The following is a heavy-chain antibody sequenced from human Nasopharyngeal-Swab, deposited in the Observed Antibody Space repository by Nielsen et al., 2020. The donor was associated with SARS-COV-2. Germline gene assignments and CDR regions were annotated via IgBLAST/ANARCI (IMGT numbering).Heavy chain of an antibody. D-gene: IGHD6-13*01. CDR1: GFTFSTYA. CDR3: VKGPCYSRNWYDLPPSFDF. V-gene: IGHV3-30*18. CDR2: ISYDGSDQ. J-gene: IGHJ4*02. Sequence: LSLTCAASGFTFSTYAMHWVRQAPGKGLEWVAVISYDGSDQDYADSVQGRFTFSRDNSKNTLYLQMNSLKVEDTAVYYCVKGPCYSRNWYDLPPSFDFWGQGTLVTVSS.